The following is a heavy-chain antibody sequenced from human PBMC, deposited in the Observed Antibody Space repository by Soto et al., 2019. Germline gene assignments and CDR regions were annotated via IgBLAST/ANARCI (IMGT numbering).Heavy chain of an antibody. Sequence: GGSLRLSCAASGFTFSSYAMSWVRQAPGKGLEWVSAISGSGGSTYYADSAKGRFTISRDNSKNTLYLQMNSLRAEDTAVYYCAKGGGYSSSLYYYYYGMDVWGQGTTVTVSS. V-gene: IGHV3-23*01. CDR1: GFTFSSYA. J-gene: IGHJ6*02. CDR3: AKGGGYSSSLYYYYYGMDV. CDR2: ISGSGGST. D-gene: IGHD6-13*01.